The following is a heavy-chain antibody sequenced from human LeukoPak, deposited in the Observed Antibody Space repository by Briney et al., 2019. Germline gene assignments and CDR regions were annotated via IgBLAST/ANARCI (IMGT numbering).Heavy chain of an antibody. CDR2: ISGSGGST. D-gene: IGHD6-13*01. V-gene: IGHV3-23*01. Sequence: PGGSLRLSCAATGFTFRNYWMNWVRQVPGKGLEWVSAISGSGGSTYYADSVKGRFTISRDNSKNTLYLQMNSLRAEDTAVYYCAKDRGRAAAGTHFDYWGQGTLVTVSS. CDR1: GFTFRNYW. CDR3: AKDRGRAAAGTHFDY. J-gene: IGHJ4*02.